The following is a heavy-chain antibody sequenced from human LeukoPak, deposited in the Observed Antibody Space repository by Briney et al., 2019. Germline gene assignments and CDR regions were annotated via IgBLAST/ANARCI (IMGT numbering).Heavy chain of an antibody. CDR1: GFTFSSYS. CDR3: AKTYYDFWSGQTPDAFDI. CDR2: ISSSSSYI. J-gene: IGHJ3*02. Sequence: PGGSLRLSCAASGFTFSSYSMNWVRQAPGKGLEWVSSISSSSSYIYYADSVKGRFTISRDNAKNSLYLQMNSLRAEDTAVYYCAKTYYDFWSGQTPDAFDIWGQGTMVTVSS. D-gene: IGHD3-3*01. V-gene: IGHV3-21*01.